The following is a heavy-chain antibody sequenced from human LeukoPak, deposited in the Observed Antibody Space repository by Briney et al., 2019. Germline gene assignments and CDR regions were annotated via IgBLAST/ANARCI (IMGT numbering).Heavy chain of an antibody. CDR3: ARVRKYSGYYSWYFDL. CDR1: GFTFSSYD. J-gene: IGHJ2*01. D-gene: IGHD5-12*01. CDR2: IGTAGDT. V-gene: IGHV3-13*01. Sequence: GGSLRLSCAASGFTFSSYDMHWVRQATGKGLEWVSAIGTAGDTYYPGSVKGRFTISRENAKNSLYLQMNSLRAWDTAVYYCARVRKYSGYYSWYFDLWGRGTLVTVSS.